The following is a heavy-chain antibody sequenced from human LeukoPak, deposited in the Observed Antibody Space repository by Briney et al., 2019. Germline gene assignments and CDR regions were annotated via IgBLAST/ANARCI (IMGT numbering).Heavy chain of an antibody. V-gene: IGHV3-74*01. CDR1: GFSFSSHW. CDR3: ARDLHWGASDY. Sequence: PGGSLRLSCAASGFSFSSHWMHWVRQVPGKGLVWVSRINQDGSNTSYADSVKGRFTTSRDNAKNTLYLQMNSLGVEDTAVYYCARDLHWGASDYWGQGTLVTVSS. D-gene: IGHD1-26*01. CDR2: INQDGSNT. J-gene: IGHJ4*02.